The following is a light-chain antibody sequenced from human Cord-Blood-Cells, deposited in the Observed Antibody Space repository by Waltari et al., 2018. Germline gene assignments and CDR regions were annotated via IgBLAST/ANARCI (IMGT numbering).Light chain of an antibody. CDR3: QQYDNLALT. CDR2: DAS. J-gene: IGKJ4*01. CDR1: QDISNY. Sequence: DIQMTQSPSSLSASVGDRVTITCQASQDISNYLNWYQQKPGKAPKLLIYDASNLETGVPSRFSGSGSGTDFTFTNSSLQPEDIATYYCQQYDNLALTFGGGTKVEIK. V-gene: IGKV1-33*01.